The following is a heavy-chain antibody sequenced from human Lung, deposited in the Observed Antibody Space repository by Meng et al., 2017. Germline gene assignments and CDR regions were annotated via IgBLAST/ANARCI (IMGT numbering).Heavy chain of an antibody. CDR1: GGYFRSYY. J-gene: IGHJ2*01. Sequence: QVRVRRVAAGLLKPSGTRCLTWRVYGGYFRSYYWSWIRQPPGKGLEWIGEINHSGSTNYNPSLKSRVTISVDTSKNQFSLKLSSVTAADTAVYYCARPKQANRYFDLWGRGTLVTVSS. CDR3: ARPKQANRYFDL. CDR2: INHSGST. D-gene: IGHD1/OR15-1a*01. V-gene: IGHV4-34*01.